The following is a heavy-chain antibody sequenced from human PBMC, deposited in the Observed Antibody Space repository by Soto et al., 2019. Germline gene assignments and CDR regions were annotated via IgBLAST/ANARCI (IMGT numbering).Heavy chain of an antibody. D-gene: IGHD3-10*01. Sequence: GGSLRLSCAASGFIFKMYWMHWVRQSPGKGLVWISRIYNDGTYSDYADSVRGRFTISRDDVNDTLYLQMNNLRAEDSGLYYCTRGPRPISTGTGAYWGKGTQVTV. CDR3: TRGPRPISTGTGAY. CDR1: GFIFKMYW. V-gene: IGHV3-74*01. CDR2: IYNDGTYS. J-gene: IGHJ4*02.